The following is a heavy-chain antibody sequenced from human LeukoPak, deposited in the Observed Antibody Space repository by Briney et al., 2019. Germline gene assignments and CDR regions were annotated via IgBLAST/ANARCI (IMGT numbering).Heavy chain of an antibody. Sequence: SETRSLTCTVSGGSISSYYWSWIRQPQGKGLEWIGYIYYSGSTNYNPSLKSRVTISVDTSKNQFSLKLSSVTAADTAVYYCARTRLDNWFDPWGQGTLVTVSS. CDR3: ARTRLDNWFDP. CDR2: IYYSGST. D-gene: IGHD6-19*01. J-gene: IGHJ5*02. V-gene: IGHV4-59*01. CDR1: GGSISSYY.